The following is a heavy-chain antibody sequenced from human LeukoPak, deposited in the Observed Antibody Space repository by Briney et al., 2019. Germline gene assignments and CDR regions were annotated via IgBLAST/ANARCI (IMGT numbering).Heavy chain of an antibody. Sequence: GGSLRLSSAASGFTFSSYWMHWVRQAPGKGLVWVSRINSDGSSTSYADSVKGRSTISRDNAKNTLYLQMNSLRAEDTAVYYCARVSPYSSGWYYFDYWGQGTLVTVSS. D-gene: IGHD6-19*01. CDR2: INSDGSST. CDR3: ARVSPYSSGWYYFDY. CDR1: GFTFSSYW. J-gene: IGHJ4*02. V-gene: IGHV3-74*01.